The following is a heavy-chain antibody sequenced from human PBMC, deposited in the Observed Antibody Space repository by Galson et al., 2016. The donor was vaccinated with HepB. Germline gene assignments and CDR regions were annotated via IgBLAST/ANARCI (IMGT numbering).Heavy chain of an antibody. D-gene: IGHD6-13*01. CDR2: INSDGSST. CDR1: GFPFSNYW. J-gene: IGHJ4*02. CDR3: TRVHREGIAAAGLQI. V-gene: IGHV3-74*01. Sequence: SLRLSCAASGFPFSNYWMHWVRQAPGKGTVWVSRINSDGSSTTYADSVKGRFTISRDNANNTLYLQMNSLRAEDTALYYCTRVHREGIAAAGLQIWGQGTLVIVSS.